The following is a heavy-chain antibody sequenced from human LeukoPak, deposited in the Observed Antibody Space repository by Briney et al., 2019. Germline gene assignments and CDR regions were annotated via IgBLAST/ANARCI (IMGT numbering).Heavy chain of an antibody. Sequence: PGGSLRLSCAASGFSLSGYWMHWVRQAPGKGLVWVSRIGFDGSGTTYADSVKGRFTISRDTSKNTLYLQMNSLRDEFAAVYHCTRVQAGRSGLMDVWGRGTTVTVSS. CDR2: IGFDGSGT. J-gene: IGHJ6*02. CDR3: TRVQAGRSGLMDV. D-gene: IGHD2-8*02. CDR1: GFSLSGYW. V-gene: IGHV3-74*01.